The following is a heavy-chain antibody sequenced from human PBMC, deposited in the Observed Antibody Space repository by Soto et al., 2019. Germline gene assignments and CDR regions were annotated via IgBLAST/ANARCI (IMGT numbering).Heavy chain of an antibody. J-gene: IGHJ6*03. CDR2: IKQDGGEK. CDR1: GFTFSTYT. D-gene: IGHD6-13*01. V-gene: IGHV3-7*01. CDR3: ARDGIAAAGTEGWFGLDYYYYMDV. Sequence: GGSLRLSCVASGFTFSTYTMSWVRQAPGTGLEWVSDIKQDGGEKYYVDSVKGRFTISRDNAKNSLYLQMNSLRAEDTAVYYCARDGIAAAGTEGWFGLDYYYYMDVWGKGTTVTVSS.